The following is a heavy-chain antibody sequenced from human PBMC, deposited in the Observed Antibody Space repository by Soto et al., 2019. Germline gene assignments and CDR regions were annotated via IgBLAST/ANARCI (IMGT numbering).Heavy chain of an antibody. CDR1: GGTFSSYA. CDR3: ARAPKEHIVVVTARGWFDP. V-gene: IGHV1-69*01. J-gene: IGHJ5*02. Sequence: QVQLVQSGAEVKKPGSSVKVSCKASGGTFSSYAISWVRQAPGQGLEWMGGIIPIFGTANYAQKFQGRVTITADESTSTAYMELSSLRSDDTAVYYCARAPKEHIVVVTARGWFDPWGQGTLVTVSS. D-gene: IGHD2-21*02. CDR2: IIPIFGTA.